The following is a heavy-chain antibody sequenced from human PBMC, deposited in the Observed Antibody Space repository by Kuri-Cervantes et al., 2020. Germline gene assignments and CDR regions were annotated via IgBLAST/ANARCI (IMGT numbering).Heavy chain of an antibody. CDR3: AKDTYYDFWSGFHYYGMDV. D-gene: IGHD3-3*01. V-gene: IGHV3-23*01. J-gene: IGHJ6*02. Sequence: GGSLRLSCAASGFTFSSYAMSWVRQAPGKGLEWVSAISGSGGSTYYADSVKGRFTISRDNSKNTLYLQMNSLRAEDTAVYYCAKDTYYDFWSGFHYYGMDVWGQGTMVTVSS. CDR2: ISGSGGST. CDR1: GFTFSSYA.